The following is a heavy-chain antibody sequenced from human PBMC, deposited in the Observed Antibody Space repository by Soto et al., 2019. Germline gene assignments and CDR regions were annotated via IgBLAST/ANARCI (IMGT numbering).Heavy chain of an antibody. D-gene: IGHD3-22*01. J-gene: IGHJ4*02. CDR1: GFTFSSYS. CDR2: ISSSSDTK. CDR3: AKVGSPYYYDSIDY. V-gene: IGHV3-48*01. Sequence: GGSLRLSCAASGFTFSSYSMNWVRQAPGKGLEWVSYISSSSDTKYYADSVKGRFTISRDNAKNSLYLQMNSLRAEDTAVYYCAKVGSPYYYDSIDYWGQGTLVTVSS.